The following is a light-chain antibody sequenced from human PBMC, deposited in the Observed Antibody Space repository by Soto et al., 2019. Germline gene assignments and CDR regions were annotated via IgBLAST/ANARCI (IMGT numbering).Light chain of an antibody. Sequence: EIVLTQSPATLSSFPGDRVTLSCRASQYINTRLAWYQHRPGQAPRLLSYQTSLRAAGIPARFSASGSGTEFTLTISDVQPEDFALYYCHQRQSWPRTFGQGTKVDIK. J-gene: IGKJ1*01. CDR2: QTS. CDR3: HQRQSWPRT. V-gene: IGKV3-11*01. CDR1: QYINTR.